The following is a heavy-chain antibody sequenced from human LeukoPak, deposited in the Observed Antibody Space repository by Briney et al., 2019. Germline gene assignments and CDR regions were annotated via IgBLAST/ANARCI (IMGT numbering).Heavy chain of an antibody. Sequence: GGSLRLSCAASGFTFSSYGMHWVRQAPGKGLEWVAVIWYDGSNKYYADSVKGRFTISRDNSKSTLYLQMNSLRAEDTAVYYCARDGYSSGLIYYFDYWGQGTLVTVSS. CDR3: ARDGYSSGLIYYFDY. CDR1: GFTFSSYG. CDR2: IWYDGSNK. V-gene: IGHV3-33*01. J-gene: IGHJ4*02. D-gene: IGHD6-19*01.